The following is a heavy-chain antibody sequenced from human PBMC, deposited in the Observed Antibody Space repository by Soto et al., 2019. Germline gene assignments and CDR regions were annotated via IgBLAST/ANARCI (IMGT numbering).Heavy chain of an antibody. CDR1: GYTFTSYA. J-gene: IGHJ6*02. Sequence: ASVKVSCKASGYTFTSYAMHWVRQAPGQRLEWMGWINAGNGNTKYSQKFQGRVTITRDTSASTAYMELSSLRSEDTAVYYCARDRLGYCSSTSCYRGELSSYGMDVWGQGTRVTVSS. V-gene: IGHV1-3*01. CDR3: ARDRLGYCSSTSCYRGELSSYGMDV. D-gene: IGHD2-2*02. CDR2: INAGNGNT.